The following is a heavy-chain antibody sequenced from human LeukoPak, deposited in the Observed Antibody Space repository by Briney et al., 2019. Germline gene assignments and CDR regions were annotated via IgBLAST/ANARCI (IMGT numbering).Heavy chain of an antibody. CDR1: GGTFSSYA. CDR3: ARDRGILWFGELLTFDY. J-gene: IGHJ4*02. Sequence: ASVKVSCKASGGTFSSYAISWVRQAPGQGLEWMGGIIPIFGTTNYAQKFQGRVTITADESTSTAYMELSSLRSEDTAVYYCARDRGILWFGELLTFDYWGQGTLVTVSS. V-gene: IGHV1-69*13. CDR2: IIPIFGTT. D-gene: IGHD3-10*01.